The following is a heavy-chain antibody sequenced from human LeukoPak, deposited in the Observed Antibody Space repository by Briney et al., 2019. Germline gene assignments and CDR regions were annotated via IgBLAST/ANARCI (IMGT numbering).Heavy chain of an antibody. CDR2: INHSGTT. D-gene: IGHD3-22*01. CDR1: GGSFSGYY. V-gene: IGHV4-34*01. Sequence: SETLSLTCAVYGGSFSGYYWTWSRQPPGKGLEWSGEINHSGTTNYNPSLKSRVTISVDTSKNQVSLKLRSVTAADTAVYYCARGRAGYYRDYWGQGTLVTVSS. J-gene: IGHJ4*02. CDR3: ARGRAGYYRDY.